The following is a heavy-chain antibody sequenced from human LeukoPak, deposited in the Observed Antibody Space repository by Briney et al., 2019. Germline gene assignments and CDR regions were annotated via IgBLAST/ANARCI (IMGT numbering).Heavy chain of an antibody. CDR1: GGSISRGGYY. CDR2: IYYSGST. D-gene: IGHD6-25*01. CDR3: ARDLVQSGATSYNWFDP. Sequence: SQTLSLTCTVSGGSISRGGYYWSWIRQHPGKGLEWIGYIYYSGSTYYNPSLKSRVTISVDTSKNQFSLKLSSVTAADTAVYYCARDLVQSGATSYNWFDPWGQGTLVTVSS. V-gene: IGHV4-31*03. J-gene: IGHJ5*02.